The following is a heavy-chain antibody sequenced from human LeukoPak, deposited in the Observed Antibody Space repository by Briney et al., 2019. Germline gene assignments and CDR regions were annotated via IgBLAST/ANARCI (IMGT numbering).Heavy chain of an antibody. V-gene: IGHV3-11*01. CDR1: GFTFSDYY. J-gene: IGHJ4*02. Sequence: GGSPRLSCAASGFTFSDYYMSWIRQAPGKGLEWVSYISSSGCTIYYADSVKGRFTISRYNAKNSLYLQMNSLRAEDTAVYYCARDRPVAGTDYWGQGTLVTVSS. D-gene: IGHD6-19*01. CDR2: ISSSGCTI. CDR3: ARDRPVAGTDY.